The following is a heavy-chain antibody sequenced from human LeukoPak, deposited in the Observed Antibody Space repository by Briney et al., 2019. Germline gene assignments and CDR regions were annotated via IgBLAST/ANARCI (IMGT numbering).Heavy chain of an antibody. J-gene: IGHJ3*02. V-gene: IGHV4-59*01. CDR1: GASISSSY. Sequence: SGTLSLTCTVSGASISSSYWSWVRQPPGKRLEWIGFIYYNGNTNSNPSLKSRVTISADTSKNQFSLKLTSVTAADTAVYYCVRGDYDNRGYSNAFDIWGQGAMVTVSS. D-gene: IGHD3-22*01. CDR3: VRGDYDNRGYSNAFDI. CDR2: IYYNGNT.